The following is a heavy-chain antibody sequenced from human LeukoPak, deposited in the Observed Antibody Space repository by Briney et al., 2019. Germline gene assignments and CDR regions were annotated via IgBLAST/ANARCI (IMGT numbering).Heavy chain of an antibody. J-gene: IGHJ3*02. V-gene: IGHV4-59*01. Sequence: SSETLSLTCTVSGGSISTYYWSCIRQPPGKGLEYIGYIYYSGSTNYNPSLKSRVTMSLDTSKNQFSLKLSSVTAADTAVYYCAREEVPHGFDIWGQGTMVTVSS. CDR2: IYYSGST. CDR1: GGSISTYY. CDR3: AREEVPHGFDI.